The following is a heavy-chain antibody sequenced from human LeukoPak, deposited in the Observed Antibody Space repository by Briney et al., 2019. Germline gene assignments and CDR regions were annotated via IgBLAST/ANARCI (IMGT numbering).Heavy chain of an antibody. J-gene: IGHJ4*02. CDR3: ARTSGSSSWYYFDY. CDR1: GFTVSSNY. Sequence: GGSLRLSCAASGFTVSSNYMSWVRQAPGKGLEWVSVIYSGGSTYYADSVKGRFTISRDNSKSTLYLQMNSLRAEDTAVYYCARTSGSSSWYYFDYWGQGTLVTVSS. D-gene: IGHD6-13*01. V-gene: IGHV3-53*01. CDR2: IYSGGST.